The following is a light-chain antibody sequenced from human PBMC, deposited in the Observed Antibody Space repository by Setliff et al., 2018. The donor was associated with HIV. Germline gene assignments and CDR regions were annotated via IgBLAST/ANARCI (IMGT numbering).Light chain of an antibody. Sequence: QSVLTQPASVSGSPGQSITISCTGTRSDVGGYNSVSWYQQHPGKVPKVLIYDVSTRPSGVSNRFSGSKSGNTASLTISGLQTEDEADYYCSSYTSSSTDVFGTGTKVTVL. CDR1: RSDVGGYNS. J-gene: IGLJ1*01. CDR3: SSYTSSSTDV. CDR2: DVS. V-gene: IGLV2-14*03.